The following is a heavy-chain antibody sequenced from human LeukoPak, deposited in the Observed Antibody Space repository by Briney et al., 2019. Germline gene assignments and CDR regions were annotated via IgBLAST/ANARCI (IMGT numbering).Heavy chain of an antibody. Sequence: QAGGSLRLSCAASGFTFSSYWMSWVRQAPGKGLEWVANIKQDGSEKYYVDSVKGRFTISRDNAKNSLYLQMNSLRAEDTAVYYCARSVSPGLTYYFDYWGQGTLVTVSS. CDR2: IKQDGSEK. CDR3: ARSVSPGLTYYFDY. CDR1: GFTFSSYW. J-gene: IGHJ4*02. V-gene: IGHV3-7*01.